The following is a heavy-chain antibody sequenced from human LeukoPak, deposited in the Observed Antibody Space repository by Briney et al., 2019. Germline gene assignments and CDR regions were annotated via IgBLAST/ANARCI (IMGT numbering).Heavy chain of an antibody. CDR3: ARPRVNCSGGSCFYYFDY. CDR2: INHSGST. Sequence: PSETLSLTCAVYGGSFSGYYWSWIRQPPGKGLEWIGEINHSGSTNYNPSLKSRVTISVDTSKNQFSLKLSSVTAADTAVYYCARPRVNCSGGSCFYYFDYWGQGTLVTVSS. CDR1: GGSFSGYY. J-gene: IGHJ4*02. V-gene: IGHV4-34*01. D-gene: IGHD2-15*01.